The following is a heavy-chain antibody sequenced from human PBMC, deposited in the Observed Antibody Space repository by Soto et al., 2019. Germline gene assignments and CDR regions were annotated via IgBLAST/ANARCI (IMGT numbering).Heavy chain of an antibody. J-gene: IGHJ4*02. CDR1: GFTFSSYG. Sequence: QVQLVESGGGVVQSGRSLRLSCAASGFTFSSYGMHWVRQAPGKGLEWVAVIWYDGSNKYYADSVKGRFTISRDNSKNTLYLQMNSLRAEDTAVYYGARSGSSSSSLDYWGQGTLVTVSS. CDR2: IWYDGSNK. CDR3: ARSGSSSSSLDY. D-gene: IGHD6-6*01. V-gene: IGHV3-33*01.